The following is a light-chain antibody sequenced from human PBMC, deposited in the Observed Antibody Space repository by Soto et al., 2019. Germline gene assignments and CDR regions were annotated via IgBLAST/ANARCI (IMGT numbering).Light chain of an antibody. V-gene: IGLV2-14*01. CDR1: RSDVGSYNY. CDR2: EVS. Sequence: QSVLTQPASVSGSPGQSITISCTGTRSDVGSYNYVSWYQMHPGKAPKVMIYEVSNRPSGVSDRFSGSKSGNTATLTISGLQAEDEAEYYCTSFTTMNTWVFGAGTQLTVL. CDR3: TSFTTMNTWV. J-gene: IGLJ7*01.